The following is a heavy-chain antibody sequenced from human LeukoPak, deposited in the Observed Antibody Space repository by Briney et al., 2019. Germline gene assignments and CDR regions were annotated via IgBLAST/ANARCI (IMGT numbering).Heavy chain of an antibody. CDR1: GYTFTGYY. J-gene: IGHJ6*02. V-gene: IGHV1-2*02. CDR2: INPNSGGT. CDR3: ARALTDFWSGYLSSVFYNYYYGMDV. D-gene: IGHD3-3*01. Sequence: ASVKVSCKASGYTFTGYYMHWVRQAPGQGLEWMGWINPNSGGTNYAQKFQGRVTMTRGTSISTAYMELSRLRSDDTAVYYCARALTDFWSGYLSSVFYNYYYGMDVWGQGTTVTVSS.